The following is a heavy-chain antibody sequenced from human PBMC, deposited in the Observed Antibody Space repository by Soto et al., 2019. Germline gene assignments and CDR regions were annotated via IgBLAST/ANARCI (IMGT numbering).Heavy chain of an antibody. J-gene: IGHJ4*02. CDR2: IIAGNGNT. V-gene: IGHV1-3*01. Sequence: QVQLVQSGAEVKKPGASVKVSCKASGYTFSSYAMHWVRQAPGQRLEWMGWIIAGNGNTKYSQKFQGRVTITRDTSASTAYMELSSLRSEDTAVYYCARDLGGWPDYWGQGTLVTVSS. D-gene: IGHD2-15*01. CDR1: GYTFSSYA. CDR3: ARDLGGWPDY.